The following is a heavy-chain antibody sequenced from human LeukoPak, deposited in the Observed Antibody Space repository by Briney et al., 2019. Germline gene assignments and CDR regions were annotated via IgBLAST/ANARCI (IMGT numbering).Heavy chain of an antibody. Sequence: SQTLPLTCAVSGGSISSGGYSWSWIRQPPGKGLEWIGYIYHSGSTYYNPSLKSRVTISVDRSKNQFSLKLSSVTAADTAVYYCARALGIVEAFDIWGQGTMVTVSS. V-gene: IGHV4-30-2*01. J-gene: IGHJ3*02. CDR3: ARALGIVEAFDI. CDR2: IYHSGST. D-gene: IGHD7-27*01. CDR1: GGSISSGGYS.